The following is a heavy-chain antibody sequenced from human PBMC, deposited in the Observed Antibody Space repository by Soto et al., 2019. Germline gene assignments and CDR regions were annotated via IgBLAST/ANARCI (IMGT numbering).Heavy chain of an antibody. J-gene: IGHJ4*02. CDR3: AIGIGLRYFDWPFEY. CDR2: IIPMFGTT. Sequence: QVQLVQSGAEVKKPGSSVKVSCKASGGTFTNYTISWVRQAPGQGLEWMGGIIPMFGTTNHAQKFQGRVMINANKSTTTAHMELSSLRSEDTAVYHCAIGIGLRYFDWPFEYWGQGTLVTVSS. D-gene: IGHD3-9*01. V-gene: IGHV1-69*06. CDR1: GGTFTNYT.